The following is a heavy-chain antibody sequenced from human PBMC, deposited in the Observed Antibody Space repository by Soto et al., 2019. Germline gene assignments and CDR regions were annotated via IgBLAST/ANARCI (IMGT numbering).Heavy chain of an antibody. J-gene: IGHJ5*02. CDR1: GGTFNRQA. CDR3: ARVDSSMFAGGEWFDP. V-gene: IGHV1-69*12. CDR2: FIPIFGTT. Sequence: QVVQSGAEVKKPGSSVKVSCKASGGTFNRQAFSWVRQAPGQGLEWMGGFIPIFGTTDYSQKFQGRVTITADEATSTAYMELSSLKSDDTAVYYCARVDSSMFAGGEWFDPWGQGTLVTVSS. D-gene: IGHD3-10*02.